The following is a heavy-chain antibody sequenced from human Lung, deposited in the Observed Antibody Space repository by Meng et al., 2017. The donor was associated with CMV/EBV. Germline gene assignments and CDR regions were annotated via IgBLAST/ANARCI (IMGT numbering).Heavy chain of an antibody. J-gene: IGHJ4*02. V-gene: IGHV3-30*02. D-gene: IGHD3-9*01. CDR3: ARSERYFDWLPFDY. CDR2: IRYDGSNK. CDR1: GFTFSSYG. Sequence: SXAASGFTFSSYGMHWVRQAPGKELEWVAFIRYDGSNKYYADSVKGRFTISRDNSKNTLYLQMNSLRAEDTAVYYCARSERYFDWLPFDYWGQGTLVTVSS.